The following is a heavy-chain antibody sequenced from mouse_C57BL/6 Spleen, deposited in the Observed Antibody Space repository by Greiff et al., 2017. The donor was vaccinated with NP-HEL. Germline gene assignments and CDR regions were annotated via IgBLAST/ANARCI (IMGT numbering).Heavy chain of an antibody. CDR3: ARPYSNHWYFDV. D-gene: IGHD2-5*01. Sequence: DVKLVESGGGLVQPGGSLKLSCAASGFTFSDYYMYWVRQTPEKRLEWVAYISNGGGSTYYPDTVNGRFTISRDNAKNTLYLQMSRLKSEDTAMYYCARPYSNHWYFDVWGTGTTVTVSS. V-gene: IGHV5-12*01. CDR2: ISNGGGST. J-gene: IGHJ1*03. CDR1: GFTFSDYY.